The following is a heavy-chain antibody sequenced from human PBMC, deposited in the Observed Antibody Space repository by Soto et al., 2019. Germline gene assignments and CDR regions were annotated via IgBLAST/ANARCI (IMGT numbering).Heavy chain of an antibody. Sequence: LRLSCAASGFTFSSYSMNWVRQAPGKGLEWVSSISSSSSSYIYYADSVKGRFTISRDNAKNSLYLQMNSLRAEDTAVYYCARDAVVVAATLDYWGQGTLVTVSS. CDR2: ISSSSSSYI. J-gene: IGHJ4*02. CDR1: GFTFSSYS. CDR3: ARDAVVVAATLDY. V-gene: IGHV3-21*01. D-gene: IGHD2-15*01.